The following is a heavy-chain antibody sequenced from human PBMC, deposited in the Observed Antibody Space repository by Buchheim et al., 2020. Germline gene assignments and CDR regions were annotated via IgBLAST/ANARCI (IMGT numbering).Heavy chain of an antibody. CDR1: GFTFSSYA. V-gene: IGHV3-30*04. CDR3: ARGLYSPYYGMDV. J-gene: IGHJ6*02. CDR2: ISYDGSNK. Sequence: QVQLVESGGGVVQPGRSLRLSCAASGFTFSSYAMHWVRQAPGKGLEWVAVISYDGSNKYYADSVKGRFTISSDNSKNTLYLQMNSLRAEDTAVYYCARGLYSPYYGMDVWGQGTT. D-gene: IGHD2-8*01.